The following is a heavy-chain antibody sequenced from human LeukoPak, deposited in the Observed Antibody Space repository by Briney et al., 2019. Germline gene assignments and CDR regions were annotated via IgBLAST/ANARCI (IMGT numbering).Heavy chain of an antibody. V-gene: IGHV3-23*01. D-gene: IGHD3-22*01. J-gene: IGHJ4*02. CDR2: ISGSGGST. Sequence: GGSLRLSCAVSGFAFSSYAMSWVRQAPGKGLEWVSAISGSGGSTYYADSVKGRFTISRDNSKNTLYLQMNSLRAEDTAVYYCAKTKWLNYYFDYWGQGTLVTVSS. CDR3: AKTKWLNYYFDY. CDR1: GFAFSSYA.